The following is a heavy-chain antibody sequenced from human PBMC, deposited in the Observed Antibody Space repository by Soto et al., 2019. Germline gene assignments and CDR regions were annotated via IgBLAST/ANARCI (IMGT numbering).Heavy chain of an antibody. Sequence: QVQLVQSGDEVKKPGSSVKVSCKASGGTFSSYAISWVRQAPGQGLEWMGGIIPIFGTANYAQKLQGRVTTTADESTSTAYMELSSLRSKDTAVYYCARGRVRFLEWLGAEGWGQGTLVTVSS. CDR2: IIPIFGTA. V-gene: IGHV1-69*12. CDR3: ARGRVRFLEWLGAEG. J-gene: IGHJ4*02. CDR1: GGTFSSYA. D-gene: IGHD3-3*01.